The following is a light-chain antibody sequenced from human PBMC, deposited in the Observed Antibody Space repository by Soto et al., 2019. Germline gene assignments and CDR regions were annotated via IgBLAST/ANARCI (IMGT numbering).Light chain of an antibody. CDR1: SSDVGGYDY. CDR2: EVN. V-gene: IGLV2-8*01. J-gene: IGLJ2*01. CDR3: SSYAGSVL. Sequence: QAVVTQPPSASGSPGQSVTISCTGTSSDVGGYDYVSWYQQHPGKAPKLMIYEVNKRPSGVPDRFSGSKSGNTASLTVSGLQAEDEADYYCSSYAGSVLFGGGTKLTVL.